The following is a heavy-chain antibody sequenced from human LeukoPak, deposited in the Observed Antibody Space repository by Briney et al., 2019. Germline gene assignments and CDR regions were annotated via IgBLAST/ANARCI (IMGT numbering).Heavy chain of an antibody. Sequence: SSVKVSFKASGGTFSSYAISWVRQAPGQGLEWMGRIIPIFGTANYAQKFQGRVTITTDESTSTAYMKLSSLRSEDTAVYYCARENLWFGELDYYYYMDVWGKGTTVTVSS. CDR2: IIPIFGTA. CDR3: ARENLWFGELDYYYYMDV. V-gene: IGHV1-69*05. D-gene: IGHD3-10*01. J-gene: IGHJ6*03. CDR1: GGTFSSYA.